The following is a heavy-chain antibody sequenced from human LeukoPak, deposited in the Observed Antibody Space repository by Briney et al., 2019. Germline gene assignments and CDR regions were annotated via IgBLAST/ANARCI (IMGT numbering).Heavy chain of an antibody. CDR2: IIPIFGTA. CDR1: GYSFTTYY. J-gene: IGHJ4*02. CDR3: ATTVTTGYFDY. D-gene: IGHD4-17*01. V-gene: IGHV1-69*05. Sequence: EASVKVSCKASGYSFTTYYMHWMRQAPGQGLEWMGGIIPIFGTANYAQKFQGRVTITTDESTSTAYMELSSLRSEDTAVYYCATTVTTGYFDYWGQGTLVTVSS.